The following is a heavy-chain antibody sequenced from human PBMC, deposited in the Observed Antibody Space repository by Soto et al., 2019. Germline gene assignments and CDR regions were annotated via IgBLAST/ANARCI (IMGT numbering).Heavy chain of an antibody. J-gene: IGHJ4*02. CDR3: ARDGARITVFGVVYYFDY. CDR1: GYTFSSHA. Sequence: ASVKVSCKASGYTFSSHAMHWVLQAPGQRLEWMGWINAGNGNTEYSQNFQGRVAITRDTSASTAYMELRSLRSEDTAVYYCARDGARITVFGVVYYFDYWGQGTLVTVSS. V-gene: IGHV1-3*01. CDR2: INAGNGNT. D-gene: IGHD3-3*01.